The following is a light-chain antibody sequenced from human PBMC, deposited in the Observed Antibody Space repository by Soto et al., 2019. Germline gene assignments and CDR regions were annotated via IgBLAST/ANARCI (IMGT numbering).Light chain of an antibody. CDR3: QQYYRTPRT. CDR2: WAS. CDR1: QSVLYSSTNKNY. V-gene: IGKV4-1*01. Sequence: DIVMTQSPDSLAVSLGERATINCKSSQSVLYSSTNKNYLAWYQQKPGQPPKLLIYWASTRESGIPDRFSGSGSGTDVTLNISSLQAEDVAVYYCQQYYRTPRTFGQGTKVEIK. J-gene: IGKJ1*01.